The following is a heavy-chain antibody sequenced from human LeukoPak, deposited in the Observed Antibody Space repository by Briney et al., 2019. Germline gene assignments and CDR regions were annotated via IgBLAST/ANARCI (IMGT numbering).Heavy chain of an antibody. D-gene: IGHD2-8*01. CDR1: GGSISSGGYY. V-gene: IGHV4-31*03. Sequence: SETLSLTCTVSGGSISSGGYYWSWIRQHPGKGLEWIGYIYYSGSTYYNPSLKSRVTISVDTSKNQFSLKLSSVTAADTAVYFCARDPYCTNGVCYKRPPGFYYWGQGNL. CDR3: ARDPYCTNGVCYKRPPGFYY. CDR2: IYYSGST. J-gene: IGHJ4*02.